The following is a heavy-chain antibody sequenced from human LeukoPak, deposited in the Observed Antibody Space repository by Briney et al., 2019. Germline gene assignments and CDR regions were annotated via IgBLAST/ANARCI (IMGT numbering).Heavy chain of an antibody. J-gene: IGHJ4*02. Sequence: PSETLSLTCTVSGGSISSYYWSWIRQPPGKGLEWIGYIYYSGSTNYNPSLKSRVTISVDTSKNQFFLKLSSLTAADTAVYYCARHLSGSPPLGYFDYWGQGTLVTVSS. D-gene: IGHD1-26*01. CDR1: GGSISSYY. CDR2: IYYSGST. V-gene: IGHV4-59*08. CDR3: ARHLSGSPPLGYFDY.